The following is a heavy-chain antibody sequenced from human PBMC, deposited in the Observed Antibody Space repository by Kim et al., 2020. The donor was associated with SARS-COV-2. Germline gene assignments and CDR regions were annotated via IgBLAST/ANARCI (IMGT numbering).Heavy chain of an antibody. CDR2: GST. J-gene: IGHJ4*02. D-gene: IGHD4-17*01. Sequence: GSTNYHPSLKTRVTRSVDTSKTQFSRKLSAVTAAVTAVYYCARGHGDFDYWGQGTLVTVSS. CDR3: ARGHGDFDY. V-gene: IGHV4-34*01.